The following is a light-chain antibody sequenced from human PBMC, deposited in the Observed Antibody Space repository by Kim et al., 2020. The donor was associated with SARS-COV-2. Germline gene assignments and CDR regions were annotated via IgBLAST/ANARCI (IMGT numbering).Light chain of an antibody. V-gene: IGKV3-15*01. CDR1: QSVSSN. CDR2: GAS. CDR3: QQYNNWPLA. Sequence: EIVMTQSPATLSVSPGERVTLSCRASQSVSSNLAWYQQKPGQAPRLLIYGASTRATGIPARFSGSGSGTEFTLTISSLQSEEFAVYYCQQYNNWPLAFGQGTKLEI. J-gene: IGKJ2*01.